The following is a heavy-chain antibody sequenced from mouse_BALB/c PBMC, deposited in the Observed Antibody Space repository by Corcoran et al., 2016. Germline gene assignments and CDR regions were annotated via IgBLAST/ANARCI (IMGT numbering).Heavy chain of an antibody. V-gene: IGHV9-3-1*01. CDR3: ARSNWDY. Sequence: QIQLVQSGPELKKPGETVKISCKASGYTFTNYGMNWVKQAPGKGLKWMGWINTYTGEPTYADDFKGRFAFSLETSASTAYLQINNLKNEDTATYFWARSNWDYWGQGTTLTVSS. CDR2: INTYTGEP. CDR1: GYTFTNYG. D-gene: IGHD4-1*01. J-gene: IGHJ2*01.